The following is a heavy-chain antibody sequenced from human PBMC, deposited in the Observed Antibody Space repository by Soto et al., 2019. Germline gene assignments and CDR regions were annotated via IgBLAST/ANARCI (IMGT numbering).Heavy chain of an antibody. D-gene: IGHD6-6*01. Sequence: GASVKVSCKASGYTFTSYGISWVRQAPGQGLEWMGWISAYNGNTNYAQKLQGRVTMTTDTSTSTAYMELRSLRSDDTAVYYCARPRSHIAAPKTWEYYYGMDVWGQGTTVTVYS. J-gene: IGHJ6*02. CDR1: GYTFTSYG. V-gene: IGHV1-18*01. CDR3: ARPRSHIAAPKTWEYYYGMDV. CDR2: ISAYNGNT.